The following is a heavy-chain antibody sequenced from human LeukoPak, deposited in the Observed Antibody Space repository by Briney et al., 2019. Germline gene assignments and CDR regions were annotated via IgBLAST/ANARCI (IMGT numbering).Heavy chain of an antibody. CDR3: ARGKGGSLSAFDI. J-gene: IGHJ3*02. CDR2: IYSTGST. V-gene: IGHV4-59*07. CDR1: GRSISSYY. Sequence: SDTLSLTCSVSGRSISSYYWIWIRQPPGKGLEWIGYIYSTGSTNYNPSLKSRVTMSVDTSKNQFSLKLSSVTAADTAVYSCARGKGGSLSAFDIWGQGTMLTVSS. D-gene: IGHD2-15*01.